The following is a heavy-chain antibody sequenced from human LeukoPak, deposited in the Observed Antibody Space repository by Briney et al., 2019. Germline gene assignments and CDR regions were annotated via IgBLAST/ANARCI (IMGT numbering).Heavy chain of an antibody. J-gene: IGHJ4*02. V-gene: IGHV3-23*01. CDR2: ISASGRGT. CDR1: GFTFSSYA. D-gene: IGHD6-19*01. Sequence: GGSLRLSCAASGFTFSSYAMSWARQAPGKGLEWVSAISASGRGTYYADSVKGRFTISRDNSKNTLYLQMNSLKAEDTAVYYCAKTLGSGWYDYWGQGTLFTVSS. CDR3: AKTLGSGWYDY.